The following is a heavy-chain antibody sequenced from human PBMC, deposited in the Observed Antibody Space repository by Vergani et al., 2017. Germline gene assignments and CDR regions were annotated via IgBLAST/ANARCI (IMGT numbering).Heavy chain of an antibody. CDR2: IQFDGSKQ. CDR3: ANHFKGWGIDY. CDR1: GFTLSNYD. V-gene: IGHV3-30*02. J-gene: IGHJ4*02. Sequence: QVQLVESGGGVVQRGGSLRLSCATSGFTLSNYDMQWIRQGPGKGLEFVAFIQFDGSKQYYADSVKGRFTLPRDFSKNTLYLQMNSLRTDDTATYYCANHFKGWGIDYWGQGTQVIVSS. D-gene: IGHD3-16*01.